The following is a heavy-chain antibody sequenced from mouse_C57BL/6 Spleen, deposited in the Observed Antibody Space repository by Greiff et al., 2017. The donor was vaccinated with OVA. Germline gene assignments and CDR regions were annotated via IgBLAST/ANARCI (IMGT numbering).Heavy chain of an antibody. J-gene: IGHJ3*01. CDR2: INPSTGGT. V-gene: IGHV1-42*01. Sequence: VHVKQSGPELVKPGASVKISCKASGYSFTGYYMNWVKQSPEKSLEWIGEINPSTGGTTYNQKFKAKATLTVDKSSSTAYMQLKSLTSEDSAVYYCARERAYWGQGTLVTVSA. CDR1: GYSFTGYY. CDR3: ARERAY.